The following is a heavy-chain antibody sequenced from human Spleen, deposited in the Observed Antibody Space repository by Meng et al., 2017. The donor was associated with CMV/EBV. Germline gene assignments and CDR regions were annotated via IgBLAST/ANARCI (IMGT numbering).Heavy chain of an antibody. CDR3: ARLGVRVYYYYGMDV. CDR2: ITWNSRTI. Sequence: SLKISCAASGFTFSTYAMSWVRQAPGKGLEWVSGITWNSRTIDYADSVKGRFTISRDSAKNSLYLQMNSLRPEDTALYYCARLGVRVYYYYGMDVWGQGTTVTVSS. D-gene: IGHD2-15*01. CDR1: GFTFSTYA. J-gene: IGHJ6*02. V-gene: IGHV3-9*01.